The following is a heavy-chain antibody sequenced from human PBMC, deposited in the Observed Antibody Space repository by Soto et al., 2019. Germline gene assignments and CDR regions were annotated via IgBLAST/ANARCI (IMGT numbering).Heavy chain of an antibody. D-gene: IGHD2-2*01. CDR2: IRSSGSTI. CDR3: ARGVPAANDY. V-gene: IGHV3-48*03. J-gene: IGHJ4*02. CDR1: GFTFSSYE. Sequence: EVQLVESGGGLVQPGGSLRLSCAASGFTFSSYEMNWVRQAPGKGLEWVSYIRSSGSTIYYADSVKGRFTISRDNAKNSLYLQMNSLRAEDTAVYYCARGVPAANDYWGQGTLVTVSS.